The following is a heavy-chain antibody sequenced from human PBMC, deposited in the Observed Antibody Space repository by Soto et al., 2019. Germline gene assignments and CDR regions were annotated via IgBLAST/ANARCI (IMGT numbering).Heavy chain of an antibody. CDR2: IYHSGSI. CDR3: ARVPDY. J-gene: IGHJ4*02. Sequence: QLQLQESGSGLVKPSQTLSLTCAVSGGSISSGGYSWSWIRKPPGKGLEGIGYIYHSGSIDYNPSLKRRVTITVDTSKNQFSLKLSAVTAADTAGYYRARVPDYWGQGNQVTVSS. CDR1: GGSISSGGYS. V-gene: IGHV4-30-2*01.